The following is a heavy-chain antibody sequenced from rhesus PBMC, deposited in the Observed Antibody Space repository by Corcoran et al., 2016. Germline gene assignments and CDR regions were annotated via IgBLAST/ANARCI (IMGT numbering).Heavy chain of an antibody. Sequence: QVQLVQSGAEIKQPGASVKLSCKASGYTFTSYYMHWVRQAPGQGLEWICLNSPYHGNKGYAQHVHGRVTITPDTSTSTGYMELSSLRSEDTAVYYCTRDLPRNYGGRFDVWGPGVLVTVSS. J-gene: IGHJ5-1*01. D-gene: IGHD4-17*01. V-gene: IGHV1-1*01. CDR1: GYTFTSYY. CDR3: TRDLPRNYGGRFDV. CDR2: NSPYHGNK.